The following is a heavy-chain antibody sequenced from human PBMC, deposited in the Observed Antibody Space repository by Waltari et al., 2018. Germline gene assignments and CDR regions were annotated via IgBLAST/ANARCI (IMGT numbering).Heavy chain of an antibody. CDR1: GLTFSNEW. CDR2: IKGDGSEK. Sequence: EVQLVESGGGLVQPGESLRLSCAVSGLTFSNEWMDWVRQAPGKGLGGGANIKGDGSEKSYVDSVKGRFTISRDNAKNSLYLQMNNLGVQDTAVYYCSVSLNIWGHGTIVTVSS. V-gene: IGHV3-7*01. J-gene: IGHJ3*02. CDR3: SVSLNI.